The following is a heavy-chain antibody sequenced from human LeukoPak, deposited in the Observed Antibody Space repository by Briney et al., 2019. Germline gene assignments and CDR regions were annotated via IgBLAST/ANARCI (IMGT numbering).Heavy chain of an antibody. J-gene: IGHJ4*02. CDR3: AKDNFHRIAVAGTCSDY. CDR1: GFTFSSYG. D-gene: IGHD6-19*01. Sequence: PGGSLRLSCAASGFTFSSYGMSWVRQAPGKGLEWVSAISGSGGSTYYADSVKGRFTISRDNSKNTLYLQMNSLRAEDTAVYYCAKDNFHRIAVAGTCSDYWGQGTLVTVSS. CDR2: ISGSGGST. V-gene: IGHV3-23*01.